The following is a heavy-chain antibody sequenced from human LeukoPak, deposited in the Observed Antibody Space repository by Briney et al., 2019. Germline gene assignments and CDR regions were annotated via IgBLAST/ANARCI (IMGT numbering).Heavy chain of an antibody. CDR3: ARQGGGVVVPAALIY. CDR2: IYHSGST. V-gene: IGHV4-38-2*01. Sequence: SETLSLTCAVSGYSISSGYYWGWIRQPPGKGLEWIGSIYHSGSTYYNPSLKSRVTIPVDTSKNQFSLKLSSVTAADTAVYYCARQGGGVVVPAALIYWGQGTLVTVSS. D-gene: IGHD2-2*01. J-gene: IGHJ4*02. CDR1: GYSISSGYY.